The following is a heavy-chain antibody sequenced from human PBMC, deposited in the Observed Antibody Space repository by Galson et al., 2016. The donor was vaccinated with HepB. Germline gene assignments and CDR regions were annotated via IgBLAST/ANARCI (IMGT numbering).Heavy chain of an antibody. Sequence: SLRLSCATSGFTFTNYALHWVRQAPGKGLEWVAGISFDGNNKDYPASVKGRFTISRDNFKNTLYLQLNSLKTEDTAVYYCGTSTYYRGYVDYWGQGTLVTVSS. CDR2: ISFDGNNK. J-gene: IGHJ4*02. CDR3: GTSTYYRGYVDY. V-gene: IGHV3-30-3*01. D-gene: IGHD1-26*01. CDR1: GFTFTNYA.